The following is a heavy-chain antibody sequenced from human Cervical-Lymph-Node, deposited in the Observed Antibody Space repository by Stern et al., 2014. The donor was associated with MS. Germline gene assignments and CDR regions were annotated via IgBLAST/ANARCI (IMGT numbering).Heavy chain of an antibody. Sequence: VHLVESGPGLVKPSQTLSLTCNVTGDSLSSGGYYWSWIRQRPGKGLEWMGYIYYTGTTYYPPSFKSRVTISVDTSKNQFSLNLSSVTAADTAVYYCARDGRRFDPWGQGILVTVSS. J-gene: IGHJ5*02. D-gene: IGHD1-26*01. CDR3: ARDGRRFDP. V-gene: IGHV4-31*03. CDR1: GDSLSSGGYY. CDR2: IYYTGTT.